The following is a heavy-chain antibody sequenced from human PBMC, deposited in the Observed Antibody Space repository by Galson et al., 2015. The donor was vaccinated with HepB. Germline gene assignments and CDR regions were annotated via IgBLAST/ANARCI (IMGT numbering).Heavy chain of an antibody. J-gene: IGHJ4*02. CDR1: GDSVSSNSAA. CDR2: TYYRSKWYN. V-gene: IGHV6-1*01. CDR3: ARGGNIAVAGNYFDY. D-gene: IGHD6-19*01. Sequence: CAISGDSVSSNSAAWNWIRQSPSRGLEWLGRTYYRSKWYNDYAVSVKSRITINPDTSKNQFSLQLNSVTPEDTAVYYCARGGNIAVAGNYFDYWGQGTLVTVSS.